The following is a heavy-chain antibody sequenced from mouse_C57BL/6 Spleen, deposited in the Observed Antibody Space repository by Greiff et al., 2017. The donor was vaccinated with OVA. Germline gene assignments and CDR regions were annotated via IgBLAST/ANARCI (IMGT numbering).Heavy chain of an antibody. CDR2: IDPETGGT. CDR1: GYTFTDYE. D-gene: IGHD4-1*01. J-gene: IGHJ4*01. CDR3: TRKKLGRDYAMDY. Sequence: QVQLQQSGAELVRPGASVTLSCKASGYTFTDYEMHWVKQTPVHGLVWIGAIDPETGGTAYNQKFKGKATLTADKSSSTAYMELRSLTSEDSAVYYCTRKKLGRDYAMDYWGQGTSVTVSS. V-gene: IGHV1-15*01.